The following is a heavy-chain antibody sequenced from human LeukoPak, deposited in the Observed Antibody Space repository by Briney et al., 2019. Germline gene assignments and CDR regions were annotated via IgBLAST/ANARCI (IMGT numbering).Heavy chain of an antibody. CDR1: GFIFKTYT. CDR3: TRYCTGTSCYGAYYGLDV. V-gene: IGHV3-23*01. D-gene: IGHD2-2*01. Sequence: GGSLRLSCAASGFIFKTYTMSWVRQAPGKGLEWVSAISNSGGSTYYADSVKGRFTISRDNSKNTLFLQMNSLRAEDTAIYYCTRYCTGTSCYGAYYGLDVWGHGTTVTVSS. J-gene: IGHJ6*02. CDR2: ISNSGGST.